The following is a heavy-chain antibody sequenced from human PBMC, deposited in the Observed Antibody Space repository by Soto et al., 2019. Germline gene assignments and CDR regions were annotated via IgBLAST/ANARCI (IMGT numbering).Heavy chain of an antibody. CDR2: INPNSGGT. CDR3: ARGSGYGAYYYYGMDV. D-gene: IGHD5-12*01. CDR1: GCTFTGYY. V-gene: IGHV1-2*02. Sequence: AAVKVSCKASGCTFTGYYMHWVRQAPGQGLEWMGWINPNSGGTNYAQKFQGRVTMTRDTSISTAYMELSRLRSDDTAVYYCARGSGYGAYYYYGMDVWGQGTTVTVSS. J-gene: IGHJ6*02.